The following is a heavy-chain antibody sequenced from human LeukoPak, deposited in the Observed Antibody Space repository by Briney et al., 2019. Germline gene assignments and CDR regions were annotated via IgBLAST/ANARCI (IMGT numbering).Heavy chain of an antibody. D-gene: IGHD1-26*01. J-gene: IGHJ4*02. V-gene: IGHV1-18*01. CDR2: ISAYNGNT. CDR3: ARDSRPPWELLLDY. CDR1: GYTFTSYG. Sequence: ASVNVSCKASGYTFTSYGISWVRQAPGQGLEWMGWISAYNGNTNYAQKLQGRVTMTTDTSTSTAYMELRSLRSDDTAVYYCARDSRPPWELLLDYWGQGTLVTVSS.